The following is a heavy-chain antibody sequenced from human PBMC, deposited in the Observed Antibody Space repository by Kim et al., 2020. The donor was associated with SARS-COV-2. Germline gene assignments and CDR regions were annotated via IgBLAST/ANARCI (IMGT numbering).Heavy chain of an antibody. D-gene: IGHD3-10*01. Sequence: SETLSLTCAVYGGSFSGYYWSWIRQPPGKGLEWIGEINHSGSTNYNPSLKSRVTISVDTSKNQFSLKLSSVTAADTAVYYCARENRITMVRGVRRDAFDIWGQGTMVTVSS. V-gene: IGHV4-34*01. CDR3: ARENRITMVRGVRRDAFDI. CDR2: INHSGST. CDR1: GGSFSGYY. J-gene: IGHJ3*02.